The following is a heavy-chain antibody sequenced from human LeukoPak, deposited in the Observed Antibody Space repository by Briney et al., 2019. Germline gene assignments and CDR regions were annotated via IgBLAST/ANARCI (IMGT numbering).Heavy chain of an antibody. CDR2: IGQDGSVK. CDR3: ARDLSLGMPGGFDF. V-gene: IGHV3-7*01. D-gene: IGHD2-2*01. Sequence: GGSLRLSCAASGFRFTSYWMTWVRQAPGKGLEWVGNIGQDGSVKNYADSVKGRLTISRDNARNSLYLQMNSLRAEDTAVYYCARDLSLGMPGGFDFWGQGILVTVSS. CDR1: GFRFTSYW. J-gene: IGHJ4*02.